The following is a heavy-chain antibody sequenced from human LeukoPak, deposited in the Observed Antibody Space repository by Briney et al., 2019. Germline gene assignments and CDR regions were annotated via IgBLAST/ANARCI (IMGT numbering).Heavy chain of an antibody. CDR3: ANLLPGGPFDY. CDR2: ISYDGSNK. V-gene: IGHV3-30-3*01. J-gene: IGHJ4*02. Sequence: PGGSLRLSCAASGFTFSSYAMHWVRQAPGKGLEWVAVISYDGSNKYYADSVKGRFTISRDNSKNTLYLQMNSLRAEDTAVYYCANLLPGGPFDYWGQGTLVTVSS. CDR1: GFTFSSYA. D-gene: IGHD1-26*01.